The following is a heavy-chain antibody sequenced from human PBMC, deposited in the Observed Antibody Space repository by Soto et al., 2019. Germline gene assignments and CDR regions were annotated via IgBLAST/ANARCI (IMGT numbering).Heavy chain of an antibody. J-gene: IGHJ4*02. V-gene: IGHV3-21*01. Sequence: GGSLRLSCAASGFTFSSYSMNWVRQAPGKGLEWVSSISSSSSYIYYADSVKGRFTISRDNAKNSLYLQMNSLRAEDTAVYYCARDPGEGIAAADFDYWGQGTLVTVSS. CDR1: GFTFSSYS. CDR3: ARDPGEGIAAADFDY. D-gene: IGHD6-13*01. CDR2: ISSSSSYI.